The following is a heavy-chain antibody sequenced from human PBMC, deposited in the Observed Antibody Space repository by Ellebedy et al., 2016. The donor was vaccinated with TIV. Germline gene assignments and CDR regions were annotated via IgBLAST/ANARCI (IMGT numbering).Heavy chain of an antibody. Sequence: SLKISCAASGFSFDDYAMHWVQQAPGKGLEWVSGISWNSGSIGYADSVKGRFTISRDNAKNSLYLQMNSLKAEDTALYYCAKDRDDSSGYFSQFDYWGQGTLVTVSS. CDR3: AKDRDDSSGYFSQFDY. V-gene: IGHV3-9*01. J-gene: IGHJ4*02. CDR1: GFSFDDYA. CDR2: ISWNSGSI. D-gene: IGHD3-22*01.